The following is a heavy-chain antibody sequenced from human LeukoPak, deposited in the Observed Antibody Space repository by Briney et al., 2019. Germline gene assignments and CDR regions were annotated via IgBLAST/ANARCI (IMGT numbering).Heavy chain of an antibody. V-gene: IGHV4-34*01. J-gene: IGHJ6*03. Sequence: SETLSLTCAVYGGSFSGYYWSWIRQPPGKGLEWIGEINHSGSTNYNPSLKSRVTISVDTSKNQFSLKLSSVTAADTAVYYCARAPPGITIFGVVKLDPYYYVDVWGKGTTVTVSS. CDR1: GGSFSGYY. CDR2: INHSGST. CDR3: ARAPPGITIFGVVKLDPYYYVDV. D-gene: IGHD3-3*01.